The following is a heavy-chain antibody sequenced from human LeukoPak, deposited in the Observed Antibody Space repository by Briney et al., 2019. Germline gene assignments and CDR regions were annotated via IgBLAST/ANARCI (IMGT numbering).Heavy chain of an antibody. V-gene: IGHV3-21*01. CDR1: GFTFSYYN. D-gene: IGHD1-26*01. J-gene: IGHJ3*02. CDR3: ARVRTRSGSYYGAFDI. Sequence: GGSLRLSCAASGFTFSYYNMNWVRQAPGKGLEWVSSISSSSSYIYYADSVKGRFTISRDNAKNSLYLQMNSLRAEDTAVYYCARVRTRSGSYYGAFDIWGQGTMVTVSS. CDR2: ISSSSSYI.